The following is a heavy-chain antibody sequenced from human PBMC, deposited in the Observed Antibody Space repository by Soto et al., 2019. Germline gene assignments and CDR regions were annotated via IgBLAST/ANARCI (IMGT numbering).Heavy chain of an antibody. J-gene: IGHJ4*02. CDR3: ASSIIAAAGTGFDY. V-gene: IGHV4-34*01. Sequence: SETLSLTCAVYGGSFSGYYWSWIRQPPGKGLEWIGEINHSGSTNYNPSLKSRVTISVDTSKNQFSLKLSSVTAADTAVYYCASSIIAAAGTGFDYWGQGTLVTGSS. D-gene: IGHD6-13*01. CDR2: INHSGST. CDR1: GGSFSGYY.